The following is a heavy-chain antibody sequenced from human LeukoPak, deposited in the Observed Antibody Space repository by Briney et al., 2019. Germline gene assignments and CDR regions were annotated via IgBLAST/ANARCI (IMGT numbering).Heavy chain of an antibody. Sequence: SETLSLTCAVYGGSFSGYYWSWIRQPPGKGLEWLGEINHSGSTNYNPSLKSRVTISVDTSKNQFSLKLSSVTAADTAVYYCARVAGQQWLVRPFDYWGQGTLVTVSS. CDR3: ARVAGQQWLVRPFDY. CDR2: INHSGST. V-gene: IGHV4-34*01. D-gene: IGHD6-19*01. J-gene: IGHJ4*02. CDR1: GGSFSGYY.